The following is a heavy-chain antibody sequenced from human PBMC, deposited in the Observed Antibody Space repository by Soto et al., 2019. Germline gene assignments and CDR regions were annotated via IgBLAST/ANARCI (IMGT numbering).Heavy chain of an antibody. V-gene: IGHV3-30-3*01. Sequence: QVQLVEFGGGVVQPGRSLRLSCVASGSPFDVHWLRQVQGKGPEWVAHMVPVGRNQYWADSVKGRFTGSRDNAKNTVYLQMNSLRSGDTAVYECARGPTHGAVDLWGQGTIVTVSS. CDR3: ARGPTHGAVDL. CDR1: GSPFD. CDR2: MVPVGRNQ. J-gene: IGHJ3*01.